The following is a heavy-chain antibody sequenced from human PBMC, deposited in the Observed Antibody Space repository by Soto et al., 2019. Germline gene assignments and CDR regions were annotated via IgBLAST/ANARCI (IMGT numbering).Heavy chain of an antibody. V-gene: IGHV3-21*01. Sequence: SVKGRFTISRDNARNSLYLQMNSLRAEDTAVYYCARDTIWSALDGMDVWGQGTTVTVSS. CDR3: ARDTIWSALDGMDV. D-gene: IGHD3-3*01. J-gene: IGHJ6*02.